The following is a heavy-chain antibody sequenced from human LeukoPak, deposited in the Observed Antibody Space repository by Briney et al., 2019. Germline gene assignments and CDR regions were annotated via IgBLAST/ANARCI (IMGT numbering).Heavy chain of an antibody. CDR3: ARGGECGSCDGFDM. V-gene: IGHV4-34*01. Sequence: SETLSLTCAVNGGSFSGYYWIWIRQPPGKGPEWIGEINHSGSTNYNPSLKSRVTISVDTSKNQFSLKLSSVTAADTAVYYRARGGECGSCDGFDMWGQGIMVTVSS. CDR2: INHSGST. CDR1: GGSFSGYY. D-gene: IGHD2-15*01. J-gene: IGHJ3*02.